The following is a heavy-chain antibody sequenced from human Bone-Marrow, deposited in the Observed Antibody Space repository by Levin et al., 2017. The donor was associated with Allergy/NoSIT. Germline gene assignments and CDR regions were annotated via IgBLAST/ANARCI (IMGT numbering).Heavy chain of an antibody. V-gene: IGHV4-38-2*02. J-gene: IGHJ4*02. Sequence: TSETLSLTCAVSGYSISSGYYWGWIRQPPGKGLEWIGSIYHSGSTYYNPSLKSRVTISVDTSKNQFSLKLSSVTAADTAVYYCARDRTLFWSGHPLYYFDYWGQGTLVTVSS. CDR3: ARDRTLFWSGHPLYYFDY. CDR1: GYSISSGYY. CDR2: IYHSGST. D-gene: IGHD3-3*01.